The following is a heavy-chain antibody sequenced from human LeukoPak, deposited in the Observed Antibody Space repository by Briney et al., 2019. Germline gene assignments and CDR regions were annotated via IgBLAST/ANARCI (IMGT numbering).Heavy chain of an antibody. V-gene: IGHV4-30-2*01. CDR3: ARAPDTAMVGGVYFDY. D-gene: IGHD5-18*01. Sequence: KSSQTLSLTCAVSGGSISSGGYSWSWIRQPPGKGLEWIGYIYHSGSTYYNPSLKSRVTISVDRSKNQFSLKLSSVTAADTAVYYCARAPDTAMVGGVYFDYWGQGTLVTVSS. CDR2: IYHSGST. CDR1: GGSISSGGYS. J-gene: IGHJ4*02.